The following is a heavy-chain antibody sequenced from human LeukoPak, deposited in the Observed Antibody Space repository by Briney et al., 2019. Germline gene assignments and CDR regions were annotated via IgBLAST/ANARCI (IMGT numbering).Heavy chain of an antibody. V-gene: IGHV3-30*02. CDR3: AKDRAGNSWNFDY. CDR1: GFSFSDYG. Sequence: GGSLRLSCAASGFSFSDYGMHWVRQAPGKGLEWVSFIRKDGINTNYVDSVKGRFTISRDTSNKMVYLQMNSLRTEDMAVYYCAKDRAGNSWNFDYWGQGILVAVSS. CDR2: IRKDGINT. J-gene: IGHJ4*02. D-gene: IGHD6-13*01.